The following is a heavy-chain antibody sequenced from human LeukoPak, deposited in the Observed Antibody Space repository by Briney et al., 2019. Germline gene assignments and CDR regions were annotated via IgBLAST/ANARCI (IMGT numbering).Heavy chain of an antibody. J-gene: IGHJ4*02. CDR3: ARGSSSPWVGEMTVCEY. CDR1: GYTFTSYG. Sequence: ASVKASCKASGYTFTSYGISWVRQAPGQGLEWMGWISAYNGNTNYAQKLQGRVTMTTDTSTSTAYMELRSLRSDDTAVYYCARGSSSPWVGEMTVCEYWGQGTLVTVSS. D-gene: IGHD3-10*01. V-gene: IGHV1-18*01. CDR2: ISAYNGNT.